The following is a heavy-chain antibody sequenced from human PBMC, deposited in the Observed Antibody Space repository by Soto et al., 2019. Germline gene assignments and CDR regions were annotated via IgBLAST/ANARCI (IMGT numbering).Heavy chain of an antibody. Sequence: ASVKVSCKASGYTFTSYAMHWVRQAPGQRLEWMGWISTYNGNTNYAQKLQGRVTMTTDTSTSTAYMELRSLRSDDTAVYYCAREYTSASWDYWGQGTLVTVSS. CDR1: GYTFTSYA. CDR2: ISTYNGNT. J-gene: IGHJ4*02. D-gene: IGHD6-19*01. V-gene: IGHV1-18*01. CDR3: AREYTSASWDY.